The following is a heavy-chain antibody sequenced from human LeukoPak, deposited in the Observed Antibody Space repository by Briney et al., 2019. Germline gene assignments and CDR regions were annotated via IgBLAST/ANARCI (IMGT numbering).Heavy chain of an antibody. CDR2: MNPNSGNT. CDR3: ARGASRSFDY. J-gene: IGHJ4*02. Sequence: ASVKVCCKASGYTFTTYEIHWVRQAPGQGLEWMGWMNPNSGNTAYVQKFQGRVTMTRTTSINTAYMELSGLRSADTAVYYCARGASRSFDYWGQGTLVTVSS. CDR1: GYTFTTYE. V-gene: IGHV1-8*02.